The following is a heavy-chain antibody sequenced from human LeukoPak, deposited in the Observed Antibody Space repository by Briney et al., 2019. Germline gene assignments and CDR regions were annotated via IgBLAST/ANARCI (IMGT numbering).Heavy chain of an antibody. CDR1: GGSFSGYY. D-gene: IGHD3-22*01. V-gene: IGHV4-34*01. J-gene: IGHJ4*02. CDR2: INHSGST. Sequence: SETLSLTCAVYGGSFSGYYWSCIRQPPGKGLEWIGEINHSGSTNYNPSLKSRVTISVDTSKNQFSLKLSSVTAADTAVYYCARGGYADRYYYDSPRGKLDYWGQGTLVTVSS. CDR3: ARGGYADRYYYDSPRGKLDY.